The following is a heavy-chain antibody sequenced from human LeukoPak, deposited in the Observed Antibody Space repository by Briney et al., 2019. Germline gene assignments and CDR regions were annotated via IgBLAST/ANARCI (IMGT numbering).Heavy chain of an antibody. CDR2: ISGSGGST. V-gene: IGHV3-23*01. J-gene: IGHJ5*02. CDR1: GFTFSSYA. D-gene: IGHD2-2*01. CDR3: ARDSAGYCSSTSCVRNWFDP. Sequence: GGSLRLSCAASGFTFSSYAMSWVRQAPGKGLEWVSAISGSGGSTYYADSVKGRFTISRDNAKNTLYLQMNSLRAEDTAVYYCARDSAGYCSSTSCVRNWFDPWGQGTLVTVSS.